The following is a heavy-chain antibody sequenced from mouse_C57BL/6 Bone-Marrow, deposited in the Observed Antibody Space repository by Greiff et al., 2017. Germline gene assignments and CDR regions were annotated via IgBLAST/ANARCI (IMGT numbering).Heavy chain of an antibody. CDR3: ARLDSSGTGFAY. V-gene: IGHV2-6*01. J-gene: IGHJ3*01. D-gene: IGHD3-2*02. CDR2: IWGVGST. Sequence: VKLMESGPGLVAPSQSLSITCTVSGFSLTSYGVDWVRQSPGKGLEWMGVIWGVGSTNYNSALNSRLSISKDHSKSQVFLKMTSLQTDDTAMYYCARLDSSGTGFAYWGQGTLVAVSA. CDR1: GFSLTSYG.